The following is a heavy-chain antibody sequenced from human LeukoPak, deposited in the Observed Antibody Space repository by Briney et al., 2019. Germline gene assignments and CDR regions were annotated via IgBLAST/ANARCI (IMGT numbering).Heavy chain of an antibody. CDR2: INPNSGST. D-gene: IGHD3-16*02. J-gene: IGHJ3*02. CDR3: ARGAYDYVWGTDRYTGDAFDI. CDR1: GYTFAGYF. Sequence: ASVKVSCKASGYTFAGYFMHWVRQAPGQGLEWMGWINPNSGSTNYAQKFQGRVTVTRDTSISTAYMDLSRLRSDDTAVYYCARGAYDYVWGTDRYTGDAFDIWGQGTMVTVSS. V-gene: IGHV1-2*02.